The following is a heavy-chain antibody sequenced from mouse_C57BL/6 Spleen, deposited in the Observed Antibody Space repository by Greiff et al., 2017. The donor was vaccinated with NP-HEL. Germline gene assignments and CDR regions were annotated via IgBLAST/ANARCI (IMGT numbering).Heavy chain of an antibody. J-gene: IGHJ4*01. CDR2: IDPETGGT. CDR1: GYTFTDYE. V-gene: IGHV1-15*01. CDR3: TEEGDYAMDY. Sequence: QVHVKQSGAELVRPGASVTLSCKASGYTFTDYEMHWVKQTPVHGLEWIGAIDPETGGTAYNQKFKGKAILTADKSSSTAYMELRSLTSEDSAVYYCTEEGDYAMDYWGQGTSVTVSS.